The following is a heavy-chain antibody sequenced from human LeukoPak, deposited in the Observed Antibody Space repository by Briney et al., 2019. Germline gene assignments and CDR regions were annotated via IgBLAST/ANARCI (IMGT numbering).Heavy chain of an antibody. V-gene: IGHV3-23*01. D-gene: IGHD2-15*01. CDR1: GFSFSTSP. Sequence: GGSLRLSCAASGFSFSTSPMSWVRQPPGKGREWVSAMNNGPGATFYRDAVRGRFTISRDDSKSTLYLQMNSLRAEDTGTYHCANTHSDLLDVWGPGTRSPSP. CDR2: MNNGPGAT. CDR3: ANTHSDLLDV. J-gene: IGHJ6*02.